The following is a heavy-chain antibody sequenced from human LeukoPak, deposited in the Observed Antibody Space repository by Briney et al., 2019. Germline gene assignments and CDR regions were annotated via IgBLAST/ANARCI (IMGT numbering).Heavy chain of an antibody. Sequence: GASVKVSCKASGYTFTGYYMHWVRQAPGQGLEWMGWINPNSGGTNYAQKFQGRVTMTRDTSISTAYMELSRLRSDDTAVYYCARVEPYSGYDPESNYFDYWGQGTLVTVSS. CDR2: INPNSGGT. J-gene: IGHJ4*02. V-gene: IGHV1-2*02. CDR3: ARVEPYSGYDPESNYFDY. CDR1: GYTFTGYY. D-gene: IGHD5-12*01.